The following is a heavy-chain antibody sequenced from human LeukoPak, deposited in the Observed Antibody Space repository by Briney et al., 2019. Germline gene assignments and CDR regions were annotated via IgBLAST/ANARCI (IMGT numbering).Heavy chain of an antibody. CDR2: IYYSGST. CDR3: ARLVLMVYATIDY. V-gene: IGHV4-39*01. Sequence: PSETLSLTCTVSGGSISSSSYYWGWIRQPPGKGLEWIGSIYYSGSTYYNPSLKSRVTISVDTSKNQFSLKLSSVTAADTAVYYCARLVLMVYATIDYWGQGTLVTVPS. J-gene: IGHJ4*02. CDR1: GGSISSSSYY. D-gene: IGHD2-8*01.